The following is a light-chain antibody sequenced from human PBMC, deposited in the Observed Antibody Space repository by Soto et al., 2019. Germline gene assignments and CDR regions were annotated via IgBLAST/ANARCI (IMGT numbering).Light chain of an antibody. V-gene: IGLV2-14*01. CDR3: SSYTSSSTPYV. J-gene: IGLJ1*01. Sequence: QSALTQPASVSGSPVQSITISCTGTSSDVGGYNYVSWYQQHPGKDPKLMIYEVSNRPSGVSNRFSGSKSGNTASLTISGLQAEDEADYYCSSYTSSSTPYVFGTGTKVTVL. CDR1: SSDVGGYNY. CDR2: EVS.